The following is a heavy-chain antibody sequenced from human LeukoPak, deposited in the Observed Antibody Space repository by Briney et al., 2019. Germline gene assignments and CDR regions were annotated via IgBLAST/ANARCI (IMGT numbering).Heavy chain of an antibody. V-gene: IGHV1-69*13. CDR3: ARTRDANAYYYYYGMDV. Sequence: VASVKVSCKASGGTFSSYAISWVRQAPGQGLEWMGGIIPIFGTANYAQKFQGRVTITADESTSTAYMELSSVTAADTAVYYCARTRDANAYYYYYGMDVWGQGTTVTVSS. D-gene: IGHD2-2*01. CDR2: IIPIFGTA. J-gene: IGHJ6*02. CDR1: GGTFSSYA.